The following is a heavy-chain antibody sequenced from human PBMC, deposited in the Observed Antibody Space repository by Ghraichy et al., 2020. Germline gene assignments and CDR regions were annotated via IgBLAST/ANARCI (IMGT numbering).Heavy chain of an antibody. V-gene: IGHV3-33*01. J-gene: IGHJ4*02. CDR3: AREIKGTNPNPLDY. CDR1: GFSFSYYG. D-gene: IGHD1-14*01. Sequence: GESLNISCATSGFSFSYYGMHWVRQAPGRGLEWVAVVHVDGIKKYNIESAKGRFIISRDDSKNTLYLEMTSLTTEDTAVYFCAREIKGTNPNPLDYWGPGTQVTVSS. CDR2: VHVDGIKK.